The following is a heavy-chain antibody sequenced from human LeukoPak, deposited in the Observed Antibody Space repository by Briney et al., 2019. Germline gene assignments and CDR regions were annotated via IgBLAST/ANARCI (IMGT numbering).Heavy chain of an antibody. CDR2: IHNSGST. D-gene: IGHD3-10*01. J-gene: IGHJ6*02. Sequence: SETPSLTCTVSGGSISSYYWSWLRQSPGKGLEWIGYIHNSGSTKYNPSLKSRVTISIDTSKNQFSMKLRSVTAADTAVYYCARLLWGDFNYYYGMDVWGQGTTVTVSS. V-gene: IGHV4-59*08. CDR1: GGSISSYY. CDR3: ARLLWGDFNYYYGMDV.